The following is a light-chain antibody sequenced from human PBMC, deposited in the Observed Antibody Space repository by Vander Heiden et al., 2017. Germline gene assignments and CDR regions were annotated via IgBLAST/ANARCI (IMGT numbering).Light chain of an antibody. CDR2: RDN. Sequence: QSVLPQPPSPFGTPGQRVTFSCSGSTTNIENNYVYWYQKFPGTAPKIVIYRDNQRPSGISDRVSGSKSGTSASLAISGLRSEDEADYYCATWDDSLSSWVFGGGTGLTVL. J-gene: IGLJ3*02. CDR3: ATWDDSLSSWV. V-gene: IGLV1-47*01. CDR1: TTNIENNY.